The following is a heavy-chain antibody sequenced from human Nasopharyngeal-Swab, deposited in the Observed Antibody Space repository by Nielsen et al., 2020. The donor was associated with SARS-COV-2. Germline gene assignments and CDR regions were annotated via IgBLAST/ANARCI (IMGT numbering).Heavy chain of an antibody. CDR1: GFTFSSYG. CDR2: ISYDGSNK. J-gene: IGHJ5*02. CDR3: ASYYYDSSDYSYWFDP. V-gene: IGHV3-30*03. Sequence: GGSLRLSCAASGFTFSSYGMHWVRQAPGKGLEWVAVISYDGSNKYYADSVKGRFTISRDNSKNTLYLQMNSLRAEDTAVYYCASYYYDSSDYSYWFDPWGQGTLVTVS. D-gene: IGHD3-22*01.